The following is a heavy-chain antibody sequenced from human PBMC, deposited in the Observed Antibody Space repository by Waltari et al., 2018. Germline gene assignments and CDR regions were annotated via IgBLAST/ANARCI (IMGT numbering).Heavy chain of an antibody. V-gene: IGHV4-39*07. CDR3: ARGGWYYYYMDV. CDR2: IYYSWST. J-gene: IGHJ6*03. Sequence: QLQLQESGPGLVKPSETLSLTCTVSGGSISSSSYYWGWIRQPPGKGREWIGSIYYSWSTYYNPSLKSRVTISVDTSKNQFSLKLSSVTAADTAVYYCARGGWYYYYMDVWGKGTTVTISS. D-gene: IGHD2-15*01. CDR1: GGSISSSSYY.